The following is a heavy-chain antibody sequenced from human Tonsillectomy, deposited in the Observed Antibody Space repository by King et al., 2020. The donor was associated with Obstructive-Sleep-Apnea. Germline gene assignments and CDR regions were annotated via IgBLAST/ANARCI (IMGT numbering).Heavy chain of an antibody. Sequence: LQLVQSGSEGKKSGASVKVSCKASGYTFTDYAMHWVRQAPGQRLEWMGWINADNGNTKYSQKFQGRVTITRDTSASTAYMELSSLRSGDTAVYYCASLGYCSRTSCYRLDALDVWGQGTMVTVSS. J-gene: IGHJ3*01. CDR3: ASLGYCSRTSCYRLDALDV. V-gene: IGHV1-3*01. D-gene: IGHD2-2*01. CDR2: INADNGNT. CDR1: GYTFTDYA.